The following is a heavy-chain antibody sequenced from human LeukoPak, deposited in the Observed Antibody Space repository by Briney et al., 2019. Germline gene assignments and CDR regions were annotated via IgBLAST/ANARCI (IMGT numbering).Heavy chain of an antibody. CDR2: IYPGDSDT. J-gene: IGHJ3*02. V-gene: IGHV5-51*01. D-gene: IGHD3-3*01. Sequence: GESLKISCMASGYSFTSYWIGWVRQMPGKGLEWMGIIYPGDSDTRYSPSFQGQVTISADKSIRTAYLQWSSLKASDTAMYYCARQVLGDFWSGYPHHDAFDIWGQGTMVTVSS. CDR1: GYSFTSYW. CDR3: ARQVLGDFWSGYPHHDAFDI.